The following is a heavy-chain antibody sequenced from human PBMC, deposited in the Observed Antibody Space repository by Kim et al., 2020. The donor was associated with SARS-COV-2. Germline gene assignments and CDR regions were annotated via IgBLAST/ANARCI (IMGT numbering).Heavy chain of an antibody. V-gene: IGHV3-73*01. CDR2: IRSKANSYET. CDR1: GLTLSGFA. CDR3: DRGPPYSDSDWDAFDV. Sequence: GGSLRLSCAASGLTLSGFAVHWVRQASGTGLEWGGRIRSKANSYETTYGAKVEGRFTISREDSENTSYLQMNSLKTEDTAVYYCDRGPPYSDSDWDAFDVWGQGTMVTVSS. J-gene: IGHJ3*01. D-gene: IGHD1-26*01.